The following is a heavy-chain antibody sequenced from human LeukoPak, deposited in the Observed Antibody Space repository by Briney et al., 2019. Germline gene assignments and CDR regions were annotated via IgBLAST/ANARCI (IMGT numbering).Heavy chain of an antibody. V-gene: IGHV1-2*02. CDR2: INPNSGGT. Sequence: ASVKVSCKASGYTFTGYYMHWVRQAPGQGLEWMGWINPNSGGTNYAQKFQGRVTITRDTSISTAYMELSRLRSDDTAVYYCARKAVAGNLFDYWGQGTLVTVSS. CDR3: ARKAVAGNLFDY. CDR1: GYTFTGYY. J-gene: IGHJ4*02. D-gene: IGHD6-19*01.